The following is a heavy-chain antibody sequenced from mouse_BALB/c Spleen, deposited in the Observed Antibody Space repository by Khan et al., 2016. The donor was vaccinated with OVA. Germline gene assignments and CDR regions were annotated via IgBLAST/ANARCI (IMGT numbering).Heavy chain of an antibody. D-gene: IGHD1-2*01. V-gene: IGHV3-8*02. Sequence: QVQESGPSLVKPSQTLSLTCSVTGDSITSGYWNWIRKFPGNKFEYMGYIDYSGNPYYNPSLESRISITRDTSKNHFYLQLNSVTTEDTATYYCASYDGYCFDYWGQGTTLTVSS. J-gene: IGHJ2*01. CDR1: GDSITSGY. CDR2: IDYSGNP. CDR3: ASYDGYCFDY.